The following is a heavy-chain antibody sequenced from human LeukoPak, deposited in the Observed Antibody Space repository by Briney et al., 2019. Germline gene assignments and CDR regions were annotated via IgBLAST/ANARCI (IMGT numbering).Heavy chain of an antibody. Sequence: PSETLSLTCTVSGASISSSYCTWIRQPAGQGLEWIGRISTGGSTTYNPSFKSRVTISFDTSKNHFSLNLTSVTAADTAVYYCVRDQTYYVTSGYYYVTYFQHWGQGILVTVSS. CDR1: GASISSSY. CDR2: ISTGGST. V-gene: IGHV4-4*07. D-gene: IGHD3-22*01. CDR3: VRDQTYYVTSGYYYVTYFQH. J-gene: IGHJ1*01.